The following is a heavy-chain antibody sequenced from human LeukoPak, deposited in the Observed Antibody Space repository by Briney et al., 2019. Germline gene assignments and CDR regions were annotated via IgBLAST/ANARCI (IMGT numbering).Heavy chain of an antibody. CDR3: AREGTDGDGYYFDY. J-gene: IGHJ4*02. D-gene: IGHD5-24*01. V-gene: IGHV3-NL1*01. CDR1: GFTFSSYG. Sequence: HPGGSLRLSCAASGFTFSSYGMHWVRQAPGKGLEWVSYISDSAILYADSVKGRFTISRDNSKNTLYLQMNSLRAEDTAVYYCAREGTDGDGYYFDYWGQGTLVTVSS. CDR2: ISDSAI.